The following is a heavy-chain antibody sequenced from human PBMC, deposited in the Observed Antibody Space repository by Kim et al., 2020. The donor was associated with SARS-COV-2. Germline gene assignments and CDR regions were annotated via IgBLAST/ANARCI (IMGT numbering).Heavy chain of an antibody. Sequence: QKSQGRVTMTRDTSTSTVYMELSSRRSEDTAVYYCASTDSSSWLHPFDYWGQGTLVTVSS. CDR3: ASTDSSSWLHPFDY. D-gene: IGHD6-13*01. V-gene: IGHV1-46*01. J-gene: IGHJ4*02.